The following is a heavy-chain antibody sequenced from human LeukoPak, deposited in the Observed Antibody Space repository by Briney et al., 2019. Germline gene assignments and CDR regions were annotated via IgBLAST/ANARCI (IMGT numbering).Heavy chain of an antibody. Sequence: SEGTLRLSCAASGFTFSKYWMLWVRQTPGKRLESVSRINTDGTVTTYADSVKGRFTVSRDNADNTMFLQMNSVRDEDTAVYYCATKQWLAPPPDSWGQGTPVTVSS. V-gene: IGHV3-74*01. CDR2: INTDGTVT. CDR1: GFTFSKYW. J-gene: IGHJ4*02. CDR3: ATKQWLAPPPDS. D-gene: IGHD6-19*01.